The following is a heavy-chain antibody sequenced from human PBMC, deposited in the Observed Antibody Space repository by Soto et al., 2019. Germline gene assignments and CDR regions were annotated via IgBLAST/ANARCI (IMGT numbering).Heavy chain of an antibody. V-gene: IGHV3-11*01. CDR3: ARDLSGEDFDNYLDAFDI. D-gene: IGHD1-26*01. CDR2: ISNSGTTI. CDR1: GFTFSDYY. Sequence: QVQLVESGGGLVKPGGSLRLSCAASGFTFSDYYMSWIRQAPGKGLEWVSYISNSGTTIYYADSVKGRFTFYRDNAKNSLYLQMNSLRAEDTAVYYCARDLSGEDFDNYLDAFDIWGQGTMVTVSS. J-gene: IGHJ3*02.